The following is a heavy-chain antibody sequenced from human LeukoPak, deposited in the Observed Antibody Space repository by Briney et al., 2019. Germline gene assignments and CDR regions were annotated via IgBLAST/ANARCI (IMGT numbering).Heavy chain of an antibody. J-gene: IGHJ3*02. CDR2: INPSGGST. V-gene: IGHV1-46*01. CDR1: GYTFTSYY. CDR3: AREERIVGATPFSDAFDI. Sequence: ASVKVSCKASGYTFTSYYMHWVRQAPGQGLEWMGIINPSGGSTSYAQKFQGRVTMTRDTSTSTVYMELSSLRSEDTAVYYCAREERIVGATPFSDAFDIWGQGTMVTVSS. D-gene: IGHD1-26*01.